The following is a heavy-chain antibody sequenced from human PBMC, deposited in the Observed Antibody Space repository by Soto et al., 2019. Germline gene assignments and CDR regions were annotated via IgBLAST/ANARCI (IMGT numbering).Heavy chain of an antibody. CDR2: IDWNDDK. CDR1: GSSLSTDGMC. Sequence: SGPTLVNPTQTLTLTCTISGSSLSTDGMCVSWIRQPPGKAPEWLARIDWNDDKYYSTSLKTRLTISKDTSKNQAVLTMTKLDPADTATYYCARVWWFGEKEYFQNWGQGTLVTVSS. V-gene: IGHV2-70*11. CDR3: ARVWWFGEKEYFQN. D-gene: IGHD2-21*01. J-gene: IGHJ1*01.